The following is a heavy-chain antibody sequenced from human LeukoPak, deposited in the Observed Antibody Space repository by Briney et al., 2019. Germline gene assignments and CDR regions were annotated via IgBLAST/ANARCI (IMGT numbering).Heavy chain of an antibody. CDR1: GFAFSSYA. J-gene: IGHJ4*02. V-gene: IGHV3-23*01. D-gene: IGHD3-3*01. Sequence: PGGSLRLSCAASGFAFSSYAMSWVRQVPGKGLEWVSAISGSGGSTYYADSVKGRFTISRDNSKNTLYLQMNSLRAEDTAVYYCAKHYDFWSGYYRGLGYFDYWGQGTLVTVSS. CDR3: AKHYDFWSGYYRGLGYFDY. CDR2: ISGSGGST.